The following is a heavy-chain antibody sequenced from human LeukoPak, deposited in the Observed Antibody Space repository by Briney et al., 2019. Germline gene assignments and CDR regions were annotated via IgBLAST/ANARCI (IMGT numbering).Heavy chain of an antibody. CDR1: GFTFSSYS. J-gene: IGHJ4*02. CDR3: ARDRYYYDSSGYLDY. CDR2: ISSSCNHI. D-gene: IGHD3-22*01. V-gene: IGHV3-21*01. Sequence: GGSLRLSCVASGFTFSSYSMNWVRQPPRTGLDWVSPISSSCNHIYYADSVKGRFTISRDNAKNSLYLQMNSLRAEDTAVYYCARDRYYYDSSGYLDYWGQGTLVTVSS.